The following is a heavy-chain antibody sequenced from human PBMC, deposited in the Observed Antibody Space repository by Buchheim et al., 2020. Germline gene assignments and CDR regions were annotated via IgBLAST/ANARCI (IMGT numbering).Heavy chain of an antibody. Sequence: QVQLVQSGAEVKKPGASVKVSCKASGYTFTSYDINWVRQATGQGLEWMGWMNPNSGNTGYAQKFQGRVTMTRNTSISTAYMELGSLRSEDTAVYYCARGGRSYFDWLLSYYYYGMDVWGQGTT. V-gene: IGHV1-8*01. J-gene: IGHJ6*02. D-gene: IGHD3-9*01. CDR1: GYTFTSYD. CDR2: MNPNSGNT. CDR3: ARGGRSYFDWLLSYYYYGMDV.